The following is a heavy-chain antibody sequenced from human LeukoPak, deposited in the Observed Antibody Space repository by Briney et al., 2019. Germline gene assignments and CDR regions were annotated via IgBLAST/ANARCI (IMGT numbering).Heavy chain of an antibody. CDR3: AREGCSSTNCHVLGDDNWFDP. CDR1: GYTFTCYY. CDR2: INPNSGGT. V-gene: IGHV1-2*02. J-gene: IGHJ5*02. D-gene: IGHD2-2*01. Sequence: ASVKVSCKASGYTFTCYYMHGVRQASGQGLEGMGWINPNSGGTNYAQKFQGRVTMTRDTSISTAYMELSRLRSDDTAVYYCAREGCSSTNCHVLGDDNWFDPWGQGTLVTVSS.